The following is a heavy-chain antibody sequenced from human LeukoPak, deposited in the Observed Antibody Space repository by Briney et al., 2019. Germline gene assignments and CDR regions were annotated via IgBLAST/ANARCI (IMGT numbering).Heavy chain of an antibody. CDR3: ARILGVLYYDFWSGYYDY. CDR2: IISIFSTA. D-gene: IGHD3-3*01. CDR1: GGTFSSYA. J-gene: IGHJ4*02. V-gene: IGHV1-69*13. Sequence: SVKVSCKASGGTFSSYAISWVRQAPGQGLEWMGGIISIFSTANYAQKFQGRVTITADESTSTAYMELSSLRSEDTAVYYCARILGVLYYDFWSGYYDYWGQGTLVTVSS.